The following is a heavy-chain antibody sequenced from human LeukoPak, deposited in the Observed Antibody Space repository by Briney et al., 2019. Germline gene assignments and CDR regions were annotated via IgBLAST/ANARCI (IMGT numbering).Heavy chain of an antibody. Sequence: GSLRLSCAASGFTFRSYEMNWVRQAPGKGLEWIGEINHSGSINYNPSLKSRVTISVDTSKNQFSLKLSSVTAADTAVYYCARGFSGNSIDYWGQGTLVTVSS. D-gene: IGHD4-23*01. CDR1: GFTFRSYE. CDR3: ARGFSGNSIDY. V-gene: IGHV4-34*01. J-gene: IGHJ4*02. CDR2: INHSGSI.